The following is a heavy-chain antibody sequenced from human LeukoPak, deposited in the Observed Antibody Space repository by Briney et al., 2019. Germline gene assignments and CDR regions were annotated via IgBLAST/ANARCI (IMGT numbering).Heavy chain of an antibody. CDR2: INHSGST. CDR1: GGSFIGYY. Sequence: PGPRSLTCAFYGGSFIGYYWSWIRKPPGKGLEWIGEINHSGSTNYNPSLKSRVTISVDTSKNQFSLKLSSVTAADTAVYYCARTLSGWYSYYFDYWGQGTLVTVSS. D-gene: IGHD6-19*01. J-gene: IGHJ4*02. V-gene: IGHV4-34*01. CDR3: ARTLSGWYSYYFDY.